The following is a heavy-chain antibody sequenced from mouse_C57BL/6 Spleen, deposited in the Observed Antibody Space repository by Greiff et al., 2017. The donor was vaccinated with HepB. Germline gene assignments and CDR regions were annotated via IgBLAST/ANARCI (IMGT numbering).Heavy chain of an antibody. CDR3: TRVFPYYYGSSPYWYFDV. J-gene: IGHJ1*03. CDR1: GYTFTDYE. Sequence: VNLVESGAELVRPGASVTLSCKASGYTFTDYEMHWVKQTPVHGLEWIGAIDPETGGTAYNQKFKGKAILTADKSSSTAYMELRSLTSEDSAVYYCTRVFPYYYGSSPYWYFDVWGTGTTVTVSS. CDR2: IDPETGGT. D-gene: IGHD1-1*01. V-gene: IGHV1-15*01.